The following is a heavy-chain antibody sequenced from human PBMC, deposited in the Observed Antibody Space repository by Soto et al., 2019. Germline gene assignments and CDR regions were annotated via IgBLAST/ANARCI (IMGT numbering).Heavy chain of an antibody. Sequence: SETLSLTCTVSGGSISGYYWSWIRQPPGKGLEWIGYMYKTGSTVYNPSFKSRVTISVDTSKNQFSLKLTSVTAADTAIYYCARARQYYDCELDPWGQGTLVTVSS. D-gene: IGHD3-22*01. V-gene: IGHV4-59*12. CDR2: MYKTGST. J-gene: IGHJ5*02. CDR1: GGSISGYY. CDR3: ARARQYYDCELDP.